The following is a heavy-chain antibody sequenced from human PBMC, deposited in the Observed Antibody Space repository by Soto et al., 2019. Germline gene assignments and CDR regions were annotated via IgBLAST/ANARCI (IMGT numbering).Heavy chain of an antibody. Sequence: VQVVESGVGLFQPGWSLRLSCASSGFSLGDYVMTWVRQPPGKGLAYVSAISGNGGDTYYAYSVKGRFTSSRGNSKSSLALQAGSLRGVDMAGYFCARQLGSCSGRDCRSDYWGQGTLVTVSA. D-gene: IGHD2-15*01. CDR2: ISGNGGDT. CDR3: ARQLGSCSGRDCRSDY. CDR1: GFSLGDYV. J-gene: IGHJ4*02. V-gene: IGHV3-64*01.